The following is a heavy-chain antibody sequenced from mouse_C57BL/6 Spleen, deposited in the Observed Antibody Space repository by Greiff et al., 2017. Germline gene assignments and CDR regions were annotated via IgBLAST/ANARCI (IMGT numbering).Heavy chain of an antibody. V-gene: IGHV3-6*01. Sequence: EVKLMESGPGLVKPSQSLSLTCSVTGYSITSGYYWNWIRQFPGNKLEWMGYISYDGSNNYNPSLKNRISITRDTSKNQFFLKLNSVTTEDTATYYCAREGLLYHAFDYWGQGTTLTVSS. CDR2: ISYDGSN. D-gene: IGHD2-12*01. J-gene: IGHJ2*01. CDR1: GYSITSGYY. CDR3: AREGLLYHAFDY.